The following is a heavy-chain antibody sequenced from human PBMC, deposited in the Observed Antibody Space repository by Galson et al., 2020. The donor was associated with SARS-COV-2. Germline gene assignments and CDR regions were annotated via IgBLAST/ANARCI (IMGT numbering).Heavy chain of an antibody. CDR2: IYYSGST. Sequence: ASETLSLTCTVSGGSISSYYWSWIRQPPGKGLEWIGYIYYSGSTNYNPSLKSRVTISVDTSKNQFSLKLSSVTAADTAVYYCARDRKVWDRGYSGSLSWFDPWGQGTLVTVSS. D-gene: IGHD5-12*01. V-gene: IGHV4-59*01. CDR3: ARDRKVWDRGYSGSLSWFDP. CDR1: GGSISSYY. J-gene: IGHJ5*02.